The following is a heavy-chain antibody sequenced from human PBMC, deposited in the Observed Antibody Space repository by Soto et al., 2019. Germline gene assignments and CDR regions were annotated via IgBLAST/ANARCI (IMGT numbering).Heavy chain of an antibody. J-gene: IGHJ5*02. Sequence: SEALSVTCHVSGCSISNYYWTWVRQSPEKGLEWIGYMYYNGNINYNPSLKSRVTISIDTSKNQFSLTLKSVTAADTAVYYCASGGNWFDPWGQGVLVTVSS. D-gene: IGHD3-16*01. CDR1: GCSISNYY. CDR3: ASGGNWFDP. V-gene: IGHV4-59*01. CDR2: MYYNGNI.